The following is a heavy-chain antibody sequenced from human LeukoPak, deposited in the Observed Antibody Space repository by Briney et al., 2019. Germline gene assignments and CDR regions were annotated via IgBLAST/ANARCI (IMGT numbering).Heavy chain of an antibody. CDR1: GYSISSGYY. Sequence: SETLSLTCTVSGYSISSGYYWGWIRPPPGKGLEWIGSIYHSGSTNYNPSLKSRVTISVDKSKNQFSLKVNSATAADTAVYYCSRARPYGSGWSKGVLDYWAQGTLVTVSS. V-gene: IGHV4-38-2*02. J-gene: IGHJ4*02. CDR2: IYHSGST. CDR3: SRARPYGSGWSKGVLDY. D-gene: IGHD6-19*01.